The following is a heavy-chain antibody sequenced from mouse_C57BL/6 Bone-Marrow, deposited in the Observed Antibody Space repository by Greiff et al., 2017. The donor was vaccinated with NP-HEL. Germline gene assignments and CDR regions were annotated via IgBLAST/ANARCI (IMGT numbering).Heavy chain of an antibody. D-gene: IGHD1-1*01. Sequence: VQLQQSGAELVRPGASVKLSCTASGFNIKDDYMHWVKQRPEQGLEWIGWIDPENGDTEYASKFQGKATITADTSSNTAYLQLSSLTSEDTAVYYCTFYGSSRFDYWGQGTTLTVSS. CDR2: IDPENGDT. CDR1: GFNIKDDY. V-gene: IGHV14-4*01. CDR3: TFYGSSRFDY. J-gene: IGHJ2*01.